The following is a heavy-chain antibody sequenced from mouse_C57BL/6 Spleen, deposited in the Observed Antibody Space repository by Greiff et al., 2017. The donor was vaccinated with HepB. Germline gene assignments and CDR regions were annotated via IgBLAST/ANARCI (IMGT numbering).Heavy chain of an antibody. V-gene: IGHV1-42*01. CDR1: GYSFTGYY. CDR2: INPSTGGT. D-gene: IGHD2-4*01. J-gene: IGHJ2*01. Sequence: VQLQQSGPELVKPGASVKISCKASGYSFTGYYMNWVKQSPEKSLEWIGEINPSTGGTTYNQKFKAKATLTVDKSSSTAYMQLKSLTSEESAVYYCARRKRIYYDYLYFDDWGQGTTLTVSS. CDR3: ARRKRIYYDYLYFDD.